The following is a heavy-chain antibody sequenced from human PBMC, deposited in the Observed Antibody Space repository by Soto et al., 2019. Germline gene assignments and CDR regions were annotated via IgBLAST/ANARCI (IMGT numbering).Heavy chain of an antibody. CDR1: SGSISSSNW. D-gene: IGHD6-13*01. Sequence: SETLSLTCAVSSGSISSSNWWSWVRQPPGKGLEWIGEIYHSGSTNYNPSLKSRVTISVDKSKNQFSLKLSSVTAADTAVYYCARVGIAAAGTSDYYMDVWGKGTTVTVSS. V-gene: IGHV4-4*02. CDR3: ARVGIAAAGTSDYYMDV. J-gene: IGHJ6*03. CDR2: IYHSGST.